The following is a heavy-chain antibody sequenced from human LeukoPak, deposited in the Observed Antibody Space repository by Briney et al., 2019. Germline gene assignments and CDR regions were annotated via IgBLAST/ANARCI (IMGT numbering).Heavy chain of an antibody. CDR1: GGSISSSNYY. CDR3: ARAPYYDFWSGYLYYYYYLAV. D-gene: IGHD3-3*01. Sequence: AGTLSLTCTVSGGSISSSNYYWAWSRQPPGQGLEWGGSIYYRGNAYDNPSRKSRVTMSVDTSKNQFSLKLSSVTPADTPVYYCARAPYYDFWSGYLYYYYYLAVWGKGPTVTVSS. V-gene: IGHV4-39*07. J-gene: IGHJ6*03. CDR2: IYYRGNA.